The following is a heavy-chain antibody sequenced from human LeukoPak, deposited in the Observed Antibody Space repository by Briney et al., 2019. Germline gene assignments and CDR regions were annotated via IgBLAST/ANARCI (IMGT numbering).Heavy chain of an antibody. V-gene: IGHV4-59*01. CDR2: IYYSGST. CDR3: ARDSGSGSYPVYYFDY. CDR1: GGSISSYY. J-gene: IGHJ4*02. D-gene: IGHD3-10*01. Sequence: PSETLSLPCTVSGGSISSYYWSWIRQPPGKGLEWIGYIYYSGSTHYNPSLKSRVTISVDTSKNQFSLKLSSVTAADTAVYYCARDSGSGSYPVYYFDYWGQGTLVTVSS.